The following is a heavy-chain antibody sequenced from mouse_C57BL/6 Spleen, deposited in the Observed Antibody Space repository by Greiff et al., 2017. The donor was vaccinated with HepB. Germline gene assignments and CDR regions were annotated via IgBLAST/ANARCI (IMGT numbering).Heavy chain of an antibody. Sequence: QVQLKQPGTELVKPGASVKLSCKASGYTFTSYWMHWVKQRPGQGLEWIGNINPSNGGTNYNEKFKSKATLTVDKSSSTAYMQLSSLTSEDSAVYYCARFITTVVGKGDYFDYWGQGTTLTVSS. J-gene: IGHJ2*01. CDR1: GYTFTSYW. CDR2: INPSNGGT. V-gene: IGHV1-53*01. D-gene: IGHD1-1*01. CDR3: ARFITTVVGKGDYFDY.